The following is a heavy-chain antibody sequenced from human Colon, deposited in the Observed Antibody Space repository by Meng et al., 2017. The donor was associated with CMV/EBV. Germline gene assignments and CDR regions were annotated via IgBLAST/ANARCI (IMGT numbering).Heavy chain of an antibody. CDR2: INQDGTEK. J-gene: IGHJ4*02. CDR3: GGGGYQLDY. V-gene: IGHV3-7*04. CDR1: GFTFNTYW. Sequence: GESLKISCAASGFTFNTYWMSWVRQAPGKGLEWVANINQDGTEKYYVDSVKGRFTIFRDNAKSSLYLQMNSLRAEDTAVYYCGGGGYQLDYWGQGSLVTAPQ. D-gene: IGHD3-22*01.